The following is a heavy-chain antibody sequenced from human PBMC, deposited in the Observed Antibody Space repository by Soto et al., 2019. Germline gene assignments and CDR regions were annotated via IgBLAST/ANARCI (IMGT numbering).Heavy chain of an antibody. Sequence: TSETLSLTCTVSGGSISSGGYYWSWIRQHPGKGLEWIGYIYYSGSTYYNPSLKSRVTISVDTSKNQFSLKLSSVTAADTAVYYCARASRGAGMDVWGQGTTVTVSS. D-gene: IGHD2-2*01. V-gene: IGHV4-31*03. J-gene: IGHJ6*02. CDR2: IYYSGST. CDR1: GGSISSGGYY. CDR3: ARASRGAGMDV.